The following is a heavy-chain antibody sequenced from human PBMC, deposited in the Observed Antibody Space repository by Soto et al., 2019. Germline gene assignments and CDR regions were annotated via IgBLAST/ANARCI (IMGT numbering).Heavy chain of an antibody. CDR3: AKDRRAMNWYFDL. CDR2: INWNSRSI. J-gene: IGHJ2*01. CDR1: GFTFDDFA. Sequence: EVQLVESGGGLGQPGTSLRLSCAASGFTFDDFAMHWVRQAPGKGLEWVAGINWNSRSIDYADSVKGRFIISRDNAKKSIYLQLNNLRTEVTAFYYCAKDRRAMNWYFDLWGRGTLVVVSS. V-gene: IGHV3-9*01.